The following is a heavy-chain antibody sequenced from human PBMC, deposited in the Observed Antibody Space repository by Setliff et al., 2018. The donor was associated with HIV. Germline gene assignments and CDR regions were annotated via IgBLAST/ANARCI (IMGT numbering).Heavy chain of an antibody. CDR3: GRQVPVPGVAVTPIDY. Sequence: SETLSLTCTASGGSIRSSSSYWGWIRQPPGKGLEWIGIIYYSGSTYYKPSLKSRVTISVDTSKNQFSLKLNSVTAADTAVYYCGRQVPVPGVAVTPIDYWGQGTQVTVSS. V-gene: IGHV4-39*01. D-gene: IGHD3-22*01. CDR1: GGSIRSSSSY. CDR2: IYYSGST. J-gene: IGHJ4*02.